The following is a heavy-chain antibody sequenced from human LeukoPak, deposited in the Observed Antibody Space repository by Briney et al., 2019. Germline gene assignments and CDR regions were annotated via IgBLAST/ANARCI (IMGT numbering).Heavy chain of an antibody. Sequence: GGSLRLSCAASGFTFSSSSMNWVRQAPGKGLEFVSSISPSSSYIYYADSVKGRFTISRDDAKNSLFLQMNSLRAEDTAVYYCAREGGYRSGGSCRFFDYWGQGTLVTVSS. J-gene: IGHJ4*02. V-gene: IGHV3-21*06. CDR2: ISPSSSYI. D-gene: IGHD2-15*01. CDR3: AREGGYRSGGSCRFFDY. CDR1: GFTFSSSS.